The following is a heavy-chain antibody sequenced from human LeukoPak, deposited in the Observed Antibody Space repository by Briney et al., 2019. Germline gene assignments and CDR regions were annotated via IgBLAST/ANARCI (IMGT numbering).Heavy chain of an antibody. D-gene: IGHD3-22*01. V-gene: IGHV4-34*01. J-gene: IGHJ4*02. CDR3: ARHTYYDSSGYHGLDY. Sequence: PAETLSLTCAVYGGSLSGNYWSWIRQPPGKGLEWIGEINHSGSTNYNPSLKSRVTISVDTSKNQFSLKLNSVTAADTAVYYCARHTYYDSSGYHGLDYWGQGTLVTVSS. CDR1: GGSLSGNY. CDR2: INHSGST.